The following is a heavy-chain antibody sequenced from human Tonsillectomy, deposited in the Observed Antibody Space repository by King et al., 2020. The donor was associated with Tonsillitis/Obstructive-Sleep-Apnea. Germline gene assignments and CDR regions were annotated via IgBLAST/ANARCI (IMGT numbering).Heavy chain of an antibody. V-gene: IGHV4-59*08. J-gene: IGHJ4*02. CDR3: ARQGPRGYYFDY. Sequence: QLQESGPGLVKPSETLSLTCTVSGGSISSYYWSWIRQPPGKGLEWIGYIYYSGSTNDNPSLKSRVTISVDTSKNQFSLKLSSVTAADTAVYYCARQGPRGYYFDYWGQGTLVTVSS. D-gene: IGHD2-15*01. CDR2: IYYSGST. CDR1: GGSISSYY.